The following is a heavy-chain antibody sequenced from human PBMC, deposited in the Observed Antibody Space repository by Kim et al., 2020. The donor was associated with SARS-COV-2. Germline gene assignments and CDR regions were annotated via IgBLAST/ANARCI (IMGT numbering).Heavy chain of an antibody. Sequence: GESLKISCKGSGYSFTSYWISWVRQMPGKGLEWMGRIDPSDSYTNYSPSFQGHVTISADKSISTAYLQWSSLKASDTAMYYCARWEYGDSQDGYWGQGTLVTVSS. V-gene: IGHV5-10-1*01. CDR3: ARWEYGDSQDGY. J-gene: IGHJ4*02. D-gene: IGHD4-17*01. CDR1: GYSFTSYW. CDR2: IDPSDSYT.